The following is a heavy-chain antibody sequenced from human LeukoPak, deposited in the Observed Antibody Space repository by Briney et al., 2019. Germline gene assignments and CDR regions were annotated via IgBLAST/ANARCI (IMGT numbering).Heavy chain of an antibody. D-gene: IGHD4-17*01. Sequence: GKSLKISCKGSGYSFTSYWISWVRQMPGKGLEWMGRIDPSDSYTNYSPSFQGHVTISADKSISTAYLQWSSLKASDTAMYYCASNYGDYEGDFDYWGQGTLVTVSS. J-gene: IGHJ4*02. CDR2: IDPSDSYT. CDR1: GYSFTSYW. CDR3: ASNYGDYEGDFDY. V-gene: IGHV5-10-1*01.